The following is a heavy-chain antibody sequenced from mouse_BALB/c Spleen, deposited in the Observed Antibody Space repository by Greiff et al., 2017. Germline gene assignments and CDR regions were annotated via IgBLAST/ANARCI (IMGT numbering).Heavy chain of an antibody. D-gene: IGHD2-4*01. Sequence: EVMLVESGGGLVKLGGSLKLSCAASGFTFSSYYMSWVRQTPEKRLELVAAINSNGGSTYYPDTVKGRFTISRDNAKNTVYLQMSSLKSEDTALYYCARRAMIYYYAMDYWGQGTSVTVSS. V-gene: IGHV5-6-2*01. CDR1: GFTFSSYY. CDR3: ARRAMIYYYAMDY. J-gene: IGHJ4*01. CDR2: INSNGGST.